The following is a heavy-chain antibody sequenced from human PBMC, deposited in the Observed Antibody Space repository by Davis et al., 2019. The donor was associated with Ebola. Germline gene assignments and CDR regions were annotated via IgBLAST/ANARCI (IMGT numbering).Heavy chain of an antibody. CDR1: GGTFSSYA. D-gene: IGHD3-22*01. J-gene: IGHJ4*02. CDR3: ARGDYYDSSGYFDY. CDR2: IIPIFGTA. V-gene: IGHV1-69*13. Sequence: SVKVSCKASGGTFSSYAISWVRQAPGQGLEWMGGIIPIFGTANYAQKFQGRVTITADESTSTAYMELSSLRYEDTAVYYCARGDYYDSSGYFDYWGQGTLVTVSS.